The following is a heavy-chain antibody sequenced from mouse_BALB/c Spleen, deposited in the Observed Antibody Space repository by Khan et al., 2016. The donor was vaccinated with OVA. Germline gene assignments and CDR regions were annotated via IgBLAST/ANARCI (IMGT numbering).Heavy chain of an antibody. D-gene: IGHD2-3*01. CDR1: GFTFSSYG. CDR3: ARQPGYYEGSAMDY. V-gene: IGHV5-6*01. Sequence: EVQLVESGGDLVKPGGSLKLSCAASGFTFSSYGISWVRQTPDKRLEWVAAISSGGSYTYYPDSLKGRFTISRDNAKNTLYLQMSSLKSEDTAMYYCARQPGYYEGSAMDYWGQGTSVTVSS. J-gene: IGHJ4*01. CDR2: ISSGGSYT.